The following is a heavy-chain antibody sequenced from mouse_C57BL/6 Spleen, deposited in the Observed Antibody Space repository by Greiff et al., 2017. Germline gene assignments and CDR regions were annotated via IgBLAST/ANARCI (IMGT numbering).Heavy chain of an antibody. V-gene: IGHV1-19*01. J-gene: IGHJ4*01. Sequence: EVQLQQSGPVLVKPGASVKMSCKASGYTFTDYYMNWVKQSHGKSLEWIGVINPYNGGTSYNQKFKGKATLTVDKSSSTAYMELNSLTSEDSAVYYCARGGNYYGSSPPYYAMDYWGQGTSVTVSS. CDR1: GYTFTDYY. D-gene: IGHD1-1*01. CDR3: ARGGNYYGSSPPYYAMDY. CDR2: INPYNGGT.